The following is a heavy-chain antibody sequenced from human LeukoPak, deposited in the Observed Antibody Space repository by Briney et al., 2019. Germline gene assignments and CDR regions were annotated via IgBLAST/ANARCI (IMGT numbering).Heavy chain of an antibody. J-gene: IGHJ4*02. CDR3: GRNFDY. Sequence: SGTLSLTCAVSGGSISSSNWWSWVRQAPGKGLEWIGEISHSGTTNYNPSLKSRVTIPADKSKNQFSLKLSSVTAADTAVYYCGRNFDYWGQGTLVTVSS. CDR2: ISHSGTT. V-gene: IGHV4-4*02. CDR1: GGSISSSNW.